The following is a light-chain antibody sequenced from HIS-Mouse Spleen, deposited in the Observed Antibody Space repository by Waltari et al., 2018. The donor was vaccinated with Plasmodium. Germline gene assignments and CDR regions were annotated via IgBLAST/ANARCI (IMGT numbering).Light chain of an antibody. J-gene: IGLJ3*02. CDR1: ALPKKY. V-gene: IGLV3-25*03. Sequence: SYELTQHPSVSVSPGQMARITFSGAALPKKYAYWYQQKPGQAPVLVIYKDSERPSGIPERFSGSSSGTTVTLTISGVQAEDEADYYCQSADSSGTPNWVFGGGTKLTVL. CDR2: KDS. CDR3: QSADSSGTPNWV.